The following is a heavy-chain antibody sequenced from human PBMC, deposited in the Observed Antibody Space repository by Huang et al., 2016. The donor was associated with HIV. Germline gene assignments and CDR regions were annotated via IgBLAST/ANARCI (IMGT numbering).Heavy chain of an antibody. CDR2: VSNSASSR. CDR3: AKDLVTYDSSGSV. Sequence: EVHLLESGGGLVQPGGSLRLSCAASGFSFSSSAMSWVRQDPGRGLEWVSNVSNSASSRHYSDSVRGRFTISRDNSKDTLYLQMNSLRAEDTALYYCAKDLVTYDSSGSVWGQGTLVTVSS. D-gene: IGHD3-22*01. J-gene: IGHJ4*02. V-gene: IGHV3-23*01. CDR1: GFSFSSSA.